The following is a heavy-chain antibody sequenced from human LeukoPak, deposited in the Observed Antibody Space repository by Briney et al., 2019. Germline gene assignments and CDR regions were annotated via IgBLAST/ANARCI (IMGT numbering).Heavy chain of an antibody. CDR3: XXXRTXGXXXXXXXXXXPXXXXXXXDV. CDR2: IIPICGTA. CDR1: VGTFSSYA. Sequence: SVKVSCKASVGTFSSYAISWVRQAPGQGLDWMGGIIPICGTANYAQKFQGRVTITTNESTGTAYMELSSLTRESTDVYYVXXXRTXGXXXXXXXXXXPXXXXXXXDVWGKGTTVTVSS. J-gene: IGHJ6*04. V-gene: IGHV1-69*05.